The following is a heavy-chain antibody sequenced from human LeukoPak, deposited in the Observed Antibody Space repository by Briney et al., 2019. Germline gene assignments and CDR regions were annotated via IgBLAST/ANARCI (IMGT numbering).Heavy chain of an antibody. V-gene: IGHV4-39*01. CDR2: IYYSGST. CDR3: ARLLRSSAYYFDY. CDR1: GGSISSSSYY. J-gene: IGHJ4*02. Sequence: PSETLSLTCTVPGGSISSSSYYWGWIRQPPGKGLEWIGSIYYSGSTYYNASLKSRVTISVDTSKDQFSLKLISVTAADTAVYYCARLLRSSAYYFDYWGQGTLVTVSS. D-gene: IGHD4-17*01.